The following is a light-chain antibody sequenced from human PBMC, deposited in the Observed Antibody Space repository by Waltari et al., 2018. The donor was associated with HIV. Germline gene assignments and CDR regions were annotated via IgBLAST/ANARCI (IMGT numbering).Light chain of an antibody. Sequence: QSVLTQPPSVSEAPRQRVTISCSGSSSNIGNNAVNWYQQLPGKAPKLLIYDDALLPSGVSDRFSGSKSGTSASLAISGLQSGDEADYYCAAWDDSLNGWVFGGGTKLTVL. CDR1: SSNIGNNA. CDR2: DDA. V-gene: IGLV1-36*01. CDR3: AAWDDSLNGWV. J-gene: IGLJ3*02.